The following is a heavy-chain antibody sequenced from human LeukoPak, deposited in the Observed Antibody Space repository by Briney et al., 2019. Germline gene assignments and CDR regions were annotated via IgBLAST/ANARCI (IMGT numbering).Heavy chain of an antibody. CDR3: AKDGGGGDCYFDY. J-gene: IGHJ4*02. CDR2: IRYDGNNK. V-gene: IGHV3-30*02. Sequence: GGSLRLSCAVPGFTFSSYNMHSVRQAPGKGLEWVAFIRYDGNNKYYADSVKGRLTISRDNSKNTLYLQMNSLRAEDTAVYYCAKDGGGGDCYFDYWGQGTLVTVSS. CDR1: GFTFSSYN. D-gene: IGHD2-21*02.